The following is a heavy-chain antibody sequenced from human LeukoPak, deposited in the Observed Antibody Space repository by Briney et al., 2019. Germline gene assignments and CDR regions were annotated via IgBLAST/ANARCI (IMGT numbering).Heavy chain of an antibody. CDR2: ISHTGDIT. D-gene: IGHD2-15*01. CDR3: ARVPDITARPCDS. J-gene: IGHJ4*02. Sequence: PSETLSLTCAVYGGSFSGYYWTLIRQPPGKGLEWIGEISHTGDITNYNPSLKSRVTISVDSSRRQFSLTVTTVTAADTGLYYCARVPDITARPCDSWGPGTLVTVSS. CDR1: GGSFSGYY. V-gene: IGHV4-34*01.